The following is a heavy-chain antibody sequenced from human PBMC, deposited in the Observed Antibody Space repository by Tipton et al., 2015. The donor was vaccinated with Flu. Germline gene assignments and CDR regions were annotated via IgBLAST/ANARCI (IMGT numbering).Heavy chain of an antibody. V-gene: IGHV1-18*01. CDR2: INSNNGDT. CDR1: GYIFTNYG. D-gene: IGHD1-26*01. Sequence: QLVQSGAEVKKPGASVTVSCKASGYIFTNYGITWVRQAPGQGLEWVGWINSNNGDTKYAQKFQGRVTMTTDTSTTTGYMELRSLRSDDTAVYYCARGGSLLGWFDPWGTGSLVTVSS. J-gene: IGHJ5*02. CDR3: ARGGSLLGWFDP.